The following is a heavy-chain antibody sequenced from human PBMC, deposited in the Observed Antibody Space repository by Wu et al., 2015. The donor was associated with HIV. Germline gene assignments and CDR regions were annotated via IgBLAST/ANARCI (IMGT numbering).Heavy chain of an antibody. V-gene: IGHV1-69*12. Sequence: QVQLVQSGAEVKKPGSSVKVSCKASGGTFSNYAISWVRQAPGQGLEWMGGINPIFGITHYAQKFQGRVTVTADESSSTAYMELSSLRSDDTAVYYCALYDFWSGYSKQREGMDVWGKGPRSRLL. J-gene: IGHJ6*03. CDR1: GGTFSNYA. CDR3: ALYDFWSGYSKQREGMDV. CDR2: INPIFGIT. D-gene: IGHD3-3*01.